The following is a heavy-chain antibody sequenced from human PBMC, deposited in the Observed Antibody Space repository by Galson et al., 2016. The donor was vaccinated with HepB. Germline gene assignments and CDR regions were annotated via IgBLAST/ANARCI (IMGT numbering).Heavy chain of an antibody. Sequence: SETLSLTCTVSDGSVSSRSHYWSWIRRSPGKGPEWIGYIYYSGSTKYNPSLRSRLTISVDASKNQFSLRLTSVTAADTAVYYCATIAVLPVDMFVVVDYWGQGTLVTVSS. CDR3: ATIAVLPVDMFVVVDY. CDR2: IYYSGST. V-gene: IGHV4-61*01. J-gene: IGHJ4*02. CDR1: DGSVSSRSHY. D-gene: IGHD2-2*01.